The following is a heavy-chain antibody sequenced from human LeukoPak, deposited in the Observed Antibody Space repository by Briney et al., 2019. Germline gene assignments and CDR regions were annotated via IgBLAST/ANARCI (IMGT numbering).Heavy chain of an antibody. J-gene: IGHJ4*02. V-gene: IGHV4-61*08. CDR1: GGSVSSGGYY. D-gene: IGHD3-16*01. CDR2: VYDSGST. Sequence: SETLSLTCTVSGGSVSSGGYYWNWIRQPPGKGLEWIGDVYDSGSTNYNPSPKSRVTISVDTSKNQFSLKLSSVTAADTAVYYCASQVRSTITFGGDYKPFDYWGQGTLVTVSS. CDR3: ASQVRSTITFGGDYKPFDY.